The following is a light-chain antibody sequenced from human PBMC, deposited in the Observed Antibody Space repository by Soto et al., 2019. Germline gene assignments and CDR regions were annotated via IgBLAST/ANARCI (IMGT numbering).Light chain of an antibody. CDR2: DVS. CDR3: QQYDSLPLT. J-gene: IGKJ5*01. Sequence: DIQMTQSHSTLSASVGDRVTITCRASQSIGDSLAWYQQKPGKAPQLLIFDVSNLQTGVPSRFSGGGSGTDFALTISSLEPEDIATYYCQQYDSLPLTFGQGTRLEIK. V-gene: IGKV1-33*01. CDR1: QSIGDS.